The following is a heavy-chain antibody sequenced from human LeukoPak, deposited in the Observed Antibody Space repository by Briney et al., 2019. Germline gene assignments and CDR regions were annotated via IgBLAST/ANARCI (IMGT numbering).Heavy chain of an antibody. CDR3: ARSDGYGLVGI. CDR2: INHSGST. CDR1: GGSFSGYY. J-gene: IGHJ3*02. D-gene: IGHD3-10*01. Sequence: PSETLSLTCAVYGGSFSGYYWSWIRQPPGRGLEWIGEINHSGSTNYNPSLKSRVTISVDTSKNQFSLKLSSVTAADTAVYYCARSDGYGLVGIWGQGTMVTVSS. V-gene: IGHV4-34*01.